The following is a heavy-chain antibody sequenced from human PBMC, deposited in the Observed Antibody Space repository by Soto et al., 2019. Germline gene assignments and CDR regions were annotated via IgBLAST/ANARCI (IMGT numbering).Heavy chain of an antibody. CDR2: ISYTGDT. CDR1: GDSVSSDGYF. D-gene: IGHD1-26*01. V-gene: IGHV4-61*08. Sequence: QVQLRESGPGLLKPSETLSLTCTVSGDSVSSDGYFWTWVRQPPGKGLEWIAYISYTGDTNYNPSLKSRVTISVDTSRNQFSLKVRSVSAADTAMYFCARIVVGVTIDYGGQGTLVPVSS. CDR3: ARIVVGVTIDY. J-gene: IGHJ4*02.